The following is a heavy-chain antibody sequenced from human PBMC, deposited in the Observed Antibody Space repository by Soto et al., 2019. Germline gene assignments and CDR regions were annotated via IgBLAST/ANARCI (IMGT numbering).Heavy chain of an antibody. CDR1: GVTFSRYA. V-gene: IGHV3-23*01. J-gene: IGHJ4*02. CDR3: AQDTSWTEHRGRLLLLFDY. CDR2: RSGSGGST. Sequence: EVQLLESGGGLVQPGGSLRLSCAASGVTFSRYAMSWVRQAPGKGLEWGSARSGSGGSTYYADSVKGRFTISRDNSKNTLYLQMNRLRAEDTAVYYCAQDTSWTEHRGRLLLLFDYWGQGTLVTVSS. D-gene: IGHD3-22*01.